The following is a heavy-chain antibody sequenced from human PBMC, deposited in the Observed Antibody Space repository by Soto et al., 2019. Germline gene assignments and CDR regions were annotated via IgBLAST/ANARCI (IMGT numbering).Heavy chain of an antibody. CDR3: ALFSAKFF. J-gene: IGHJ4*02. D-gene: IGHD3-3*01. CDR2: ISAGGGAS. CDR1: GFPFSTYD. V-gene: IGHV3-23*01. Sequence: EVQLLESGGGSVQPGGSLRLSCAASGFPFSTYDMNWVRQAPGEGLEWVSGISAGGGASHYADSVKGRFFIFRDNSKNTLYLQKNQLGVGDPAGYYWALFSAKFFGGQGTQVTVSS.